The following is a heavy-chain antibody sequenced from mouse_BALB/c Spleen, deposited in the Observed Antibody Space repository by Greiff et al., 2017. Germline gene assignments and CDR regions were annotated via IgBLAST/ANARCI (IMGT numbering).Heavy chain of an antibody. CDR2: IDPENGNT. V-gene: IGHV14-1*02. J-gene: IGHJ3*01. CDR3: ARACGNYEAWFAY. Sequence: VQLQQSGAELVRPGALVKLSCKASGFNIKDYYMHWVKQRPEQGLEWIGWIDPENGNTIYDPKFQGKASITADTSSNTAYLQLSSLTSKDTDVYYCARACGNYEAWFAYGGQGTLVTVSA. CDR1: GFNIKDYY. D-gene: IGHD2-1*01.